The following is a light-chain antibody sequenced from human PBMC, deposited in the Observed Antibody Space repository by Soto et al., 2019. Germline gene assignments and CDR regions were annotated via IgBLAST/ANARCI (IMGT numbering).Light chain of an antibody. CDR1: QSLLHSNGYNY. V-gene: IGKV2-28*01. J-gene: IGKJ4*01. CDR3: MQALQTLLT. Sequence: DIVMTQSPLSLPVTPGEPASISCRSSQSLLHSNGYNYLDWYLQKPGQSPQLLIYLGSNRASGVPDRFSGSGSGTDFTLKISRAEAEDVGVYYCMQALQTLLTFGGGTKVEIK. CDR2: LGS.